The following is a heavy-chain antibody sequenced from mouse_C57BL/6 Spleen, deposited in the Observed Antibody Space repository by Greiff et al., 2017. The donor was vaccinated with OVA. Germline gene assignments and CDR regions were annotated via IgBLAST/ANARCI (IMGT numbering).Heavy chain of an antibody. CDR2: INPNNGGT. V-gene: IGHV1-18*01. J-gene: IGHJ4*01. CDR3: ARRTDYYAMDY. CDR1: GYTFTDYN. Sequence: VQLQQSGPELVKPGASVQIPCKASGYTFTDYNMDWVKQSHGKSLEWIGDINPNNGGTIYNQKFKGQATLLVDKSSSTAYMELRSLTSEDTAVYYCARRTDYYAMDYWGQGTSVTVSS.